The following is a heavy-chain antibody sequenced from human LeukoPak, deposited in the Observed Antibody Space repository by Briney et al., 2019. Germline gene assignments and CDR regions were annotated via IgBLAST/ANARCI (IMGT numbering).Heavy chain of an antibody. J-gene: IGHJ6*03. CDR2: ISAYNGNT. D-gene: IGHD2-2*01. CDR1: GYTFTSYG. CDR3: ARTSPGGIYYYYYMDV. V-gene: IGHV1-18*01. Sequence: ASAKVSCKASGYTFTSYGISWVRQAPGQGLEWMGWISAYNGNTNYAQKLQGRVTMTTDTSTSTAYMELRSLRSDDTAVYYCARTSPGGIYYYYYMDVWGKGTTVTVSS.